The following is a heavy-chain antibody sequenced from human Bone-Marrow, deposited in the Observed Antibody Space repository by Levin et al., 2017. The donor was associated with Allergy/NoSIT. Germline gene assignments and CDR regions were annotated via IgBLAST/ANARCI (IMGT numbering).Heavy chain of an antibody. CDR3: ARDLSGVTGLRGFDY. J-gene: IGHJ4*02. Sequence: HAGGSLRLSCAASGFTFSSYAMHWVRQAPGKGLEWVAVISYDGSNKYYADSVKGRFTISRDNSKNTLYLQMNSLRAEDTAVYYCARDLSGVTGLRGFDYWGQGTLVTVSS. V-gene: IGHV3-30*04. CDR1: GFTFSSYA. CDR2: ISYDGSNK. D-gene: IGHD2-8*01.